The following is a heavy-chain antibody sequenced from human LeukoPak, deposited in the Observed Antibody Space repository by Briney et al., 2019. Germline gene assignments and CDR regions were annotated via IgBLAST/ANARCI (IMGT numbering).Heavy chain of an antibody. CDR3: ARDEARYSSGYYPNWFDP. CDR1: GYTFTSYG. CDR2: ISAYNGNT. Sequence: ASVKVSCKASGYTFTSYGMSWVRQAPGQGLEWMGWISAYNGNTHYAQKLQGRVTMTTDTSTSTAYVELRSLRSDDTAVYYCARDEARYSSGYYPNWFDPWGQGTLVTVSS. V-gene: IGHV1-18*01. D-gene: IGHD3-22*01. J-gene: IGHJ5*02.